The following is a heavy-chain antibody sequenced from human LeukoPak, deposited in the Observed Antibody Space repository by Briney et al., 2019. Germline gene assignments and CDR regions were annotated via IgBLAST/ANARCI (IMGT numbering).Heavy chain of an antibody. V-gene: IGHV4-34*01. CDR1: GGSFSGYY. CDR3: ARTVYGYYCYMDV. J-gene: IGHJ6*03. Sequence: SETLSLTCAVYGGSFSGYYWSWIRQPPGKGLEWIGEINHSGSTNYNPSLKSRVTISVDTSKNQFSLKLSSVTAADTAVYHCARTVYGYYCYMDVWGKGTTVTVSS. D-gene: IGHD2/OR15-2a*01. CDR2: INHSGST.